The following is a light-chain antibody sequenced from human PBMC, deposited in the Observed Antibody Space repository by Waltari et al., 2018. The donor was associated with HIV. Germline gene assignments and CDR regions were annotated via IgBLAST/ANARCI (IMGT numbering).Light chain of an antibody. V-gene: IGLV1-47*01. Sequence: QSVLTQPPSASGTLRQSVTISCPGTSSNVGRKPVYWLQQVSGTAPKLLIYRDYQRRSGIPDRCSGSRSGASASLSISGLRSEDEADYYGVSWDDSLSGYVFGTGTRVSVL. CDR1: SSNVGRKP. CDR2: RDY. J-gene: IGLJ1*01. CDR3: VSWDDSLSGYV.